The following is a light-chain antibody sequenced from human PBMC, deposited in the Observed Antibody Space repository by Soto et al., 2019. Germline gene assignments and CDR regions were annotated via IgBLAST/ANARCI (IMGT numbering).Light chain of an antibody. CDR2: PDN. Sequence: SYELTQPPSVSVSPGQTASITCSGDKLGNKYACWYQQKPGQSPVLVIYPDNKRPSGIPELFSGSNSGNTATLTISGTQAMDEADYYCQAWDISTVVFGGGTKLTVL. CDR1: KLGNKY. V-gene: IGLV3-1*01. CDR3: QAWDISTVV. J-gene: IGLJ2*01.